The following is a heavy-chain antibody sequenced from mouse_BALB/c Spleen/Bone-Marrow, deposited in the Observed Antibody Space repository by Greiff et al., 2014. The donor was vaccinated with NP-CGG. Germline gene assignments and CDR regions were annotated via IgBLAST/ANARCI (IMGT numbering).Heavy chain of an antibody. Sequence: QVQLKESGTEVVRPGASVKLSCKASGYSFTTYWMHWVKQRPGQGLEWIGMINPSDSETRLNQKFKDKATLTVDKSSSTAYMQLNTPASEDSAVYYSAREKVDYGITWFAYWGQGTLVTVSA. D-gene: IGHD2-1*01. J-gene: IGHJ3*01. CDR3: AREKVDYGITWFAY. CDR2: INPSDSET. V-gene: IGHV1-61*01. CDR1: GYSFTTYW.